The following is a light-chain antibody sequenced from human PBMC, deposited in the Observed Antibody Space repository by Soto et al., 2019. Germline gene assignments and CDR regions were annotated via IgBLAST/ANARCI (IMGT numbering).Light chain of an antibody. V-gene: IGKV3-20*01. CDR2: RTS. J-gene: IGKJ1*01. CDR3: QHYGNSLWT. CDR1: QSVNSF. Sequence: EIVMTQCPPTLSVSPGERATLSCRASQSVNSFLTWYQQKPGQAPRLLIYRTSNRVTGIPDRFSGSGSGTDFTLTISRLEPEDFAVYFCQHYGNSLWTFGQGSNV.